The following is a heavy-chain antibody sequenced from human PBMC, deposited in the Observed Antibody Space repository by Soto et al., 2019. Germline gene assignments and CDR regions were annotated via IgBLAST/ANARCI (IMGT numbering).Heavy chain of an antibody. D-gene: IGHD1-1*01. CDR3: AIEGTGTGLTGIREFDY. CDR1: GYTFTSYG. J-gene: IGHJ4*02. CDR2: ISAYNGNT. Sequence: GASVKVSCKASGYTFTSYGISWVRQAPGQGLEWMGCISAYNGNTNYAQKLQGRVTMTTDTSTSTAYMELRSLRSDDTAVYYCAIEGTGTGLTGIREFDYWGQGTLVTVS. V-gene: IGHV1-18*01.